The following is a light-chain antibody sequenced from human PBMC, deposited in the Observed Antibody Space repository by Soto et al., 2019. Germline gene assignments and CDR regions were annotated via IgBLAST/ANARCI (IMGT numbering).Light chain of an antibody. CDR2: EVS. CDR3: CSYAGSSTPFV. V-gene: IGLV2-23*02. Sequence: QSVLTQPASVSGSPGQSITISCTGTSSDVGSYNLVSWYQQHPGKAPKLMIYEVSKRPSGVSNRFSGFKSGNTASLTISGLQAEDEVDYYCCSYAGSSTPFVFGTGTKVTVL. J-gene: IGLJ1*01. CDR1: SSDVGSYNL.